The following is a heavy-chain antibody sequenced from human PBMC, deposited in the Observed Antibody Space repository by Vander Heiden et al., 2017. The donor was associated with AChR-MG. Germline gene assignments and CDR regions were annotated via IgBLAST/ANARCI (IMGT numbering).Heavy chain of an antibody. D-gene: IGHD3-10*01. CDR2: ISPSLGIA. CDR3: ARDSGYYGSGSSGWFDP. Sequence: QVQLVQSGAEVKKPGSSVKVSCKASGGTFSSYAISWVRQAPGQGLEWRGRISPSLGIANYAQKFQGRVTITADKSTSTAYMELSSLRSEDTAVYYCARDSGYYGSGSSGWFDPWGQGTLVTVSS. V-gene: IGHV1-69*04. J-gene: IGHJ5*02. CDR1: GGTFSSYA.